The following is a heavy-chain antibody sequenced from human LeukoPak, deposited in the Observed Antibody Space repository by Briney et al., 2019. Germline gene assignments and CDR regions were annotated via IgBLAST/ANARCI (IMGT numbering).Heavy chain of an antibody. CDR2: IYYSGGT. CDR1: GGSISSYY. J-gene: IGHJ4*02. D-gene: IGHD6-6*01. Sequence: MASETLSLTCTVSGGSISSYYWSWIRQPPGKGLEWIGYIYYSGGTNYNPSLKSRVTMSVDTSQNQFSLKLTSVTAADSAVYYCARSEYSSSSGGLPYYFDYWGQGTLVTVSS. V-gene: IGHV4-59*01. CDR3: ARSEYSSSSGGLPYYFDY.